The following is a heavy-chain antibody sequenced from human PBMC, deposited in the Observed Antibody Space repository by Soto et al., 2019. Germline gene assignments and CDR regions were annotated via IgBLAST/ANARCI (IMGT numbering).Heavy chain of an antibody. CDR3: ASLDFWSALGNYYYYGMDV. Sequence: ASVKVSCKASGYTFTSYGISWVRQAPGQGLEWMGWISAYNGNTNYAQKLQGRVTMTTDTSTSTADMELRSLRSDDTAVYYCASLDFWSALGNYYYYGMDVWGQGTTVTVSS. V-gene: IGHV1-18*04. CDR1: GYTFTSYG. D-gene: IGHD3-3*01. CDR2: ISAYNGNT. J-gene: IGHJ6*02.